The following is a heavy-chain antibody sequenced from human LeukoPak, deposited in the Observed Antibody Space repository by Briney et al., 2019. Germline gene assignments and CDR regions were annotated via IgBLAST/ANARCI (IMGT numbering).Heavy chain of an antibody. D-gene: IGHD3-22*01. V-gene: IGHV3-48*04. CDR3: ARDWGESSGYISAEYFQH. Sequence: GGSLRLSCAASGFTFSSYSMNWVRQAPGKGLEWVSYISSSSSTIYYADSVKGRFTISRDNAKNSLYLQMNSLRAEDTAVYYCARDWGESSGYISAEYFQHWGQGTLVTVSS. CDR1: GFTFSSYS. J-gene: IGHJ1*01. CDR2: ISSSSSTI.